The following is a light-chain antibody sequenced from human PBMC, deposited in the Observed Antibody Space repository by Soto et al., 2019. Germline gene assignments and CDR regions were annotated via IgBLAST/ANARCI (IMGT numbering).Light chain of an antibody. CDR1: QSITNY. J-gene: IGKJ4*01. CDR2: GAS. CDR3: QHSYSVPPT. Sequence: DLHLTQSPSSLSASVGDRVTITCRASQSITNYLNWYHQKPGKAPELLIYGASTLQSGVPSRFSGSGFGTDFTLTISSLQPEDFAAYYCQHSYSVPPTFGGGTKVEI. V-gene: IGKV1-39*01.